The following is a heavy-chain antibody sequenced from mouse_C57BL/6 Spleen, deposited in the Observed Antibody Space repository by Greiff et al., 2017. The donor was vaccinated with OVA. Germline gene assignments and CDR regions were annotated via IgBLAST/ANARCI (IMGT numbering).Heavy chain of an antibody. CDR2: INPYNGGT. CDR1: GYTFTDYY. J-gene: IGHJ3*01. CDR3: ARKGTGTGFAY. D-gene: IGHD4-1*01. Sequence: EVQLQQSGPVLVKPGASVKMPCKASGYTFTDYYMNWVKQSHGKSLEWIGVINPYNGGTSYNQKFKGKATLTVDKSSSTAYMELNSLTSEDSAVYYCARKGTGTGFAYWGQGTLVTVSA. V-gene: IGHV1-19*01.